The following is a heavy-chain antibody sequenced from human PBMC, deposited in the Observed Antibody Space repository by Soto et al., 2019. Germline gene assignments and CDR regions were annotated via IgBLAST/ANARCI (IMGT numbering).Heavy chain of an antibody. V-gene: IGHV4-34*01. Sequence: SETLSLTCAVYGGSFSGYYWSWIRQPPGKGLEWIGEINHSGSTNYNPSLKSRVTISVDTSKNQFSLKLSSVTAADTAVYYCARRGNYDFWSGYRYGMDVWGQGTTVTVSS. D-gene: IGHD3-3*01. CDR3: ARRGNYDFWSGYRYGMDV. CDR1: GGSFSGYY. CDR2: INHSGST. J-gene: IGHJ6*02.